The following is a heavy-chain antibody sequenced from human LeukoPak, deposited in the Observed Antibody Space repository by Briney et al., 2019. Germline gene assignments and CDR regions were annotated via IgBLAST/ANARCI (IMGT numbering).Heavy chain of an antibody. CDR2: IIPICGIA. D-gene: IGHD2-15*01. Sequence: ASVTVSCKASGGTFSSYAISWVRQAPGQGLEWMGRIIPICGIANYAQKFQGRVTITADKSPGPAYMELRSPGSEDKAVYYCARERGIVVVVAATLEESAYYGLEVWGQGTTVTVSS. CDR3: ARERGIVVVVAATLEESAYYGLEV. J-gene: IGHJ6*02. CDR1: GGTFSSYA. V-gene: IGHV1-69*04.